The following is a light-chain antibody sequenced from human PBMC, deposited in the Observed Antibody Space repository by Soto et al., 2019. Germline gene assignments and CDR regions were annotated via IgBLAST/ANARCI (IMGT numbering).Light chain of an antibody. CDR3: QQYNSYPWS. CDR2: KAS. Sequence: DIQMTQSPSTLSASVGDRVTITCRASQSISSWLAWYQQKPGKAPKLLIYKASSLESGVPSRFSGSGSGTEFTLTISSLQPDDFGTYYCQQYNSYPWSFGQGTKVDNK. J-gene: IGKJ1*01. V-gene: IGKV1-5*03. CDR1: QSISSW.